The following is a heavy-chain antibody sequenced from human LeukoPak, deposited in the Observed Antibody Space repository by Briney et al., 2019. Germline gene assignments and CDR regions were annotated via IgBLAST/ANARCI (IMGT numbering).Heavy chain of an antibody. V-gene: IGHV1-46*01. D-gene: IGHD3-10*01. CDR3: ARGGSGSPYYFDY. J-gene: IGHJ4*02. CDR2: INPSGGSTST. Sequence: GASVTVSCKASGYTFTNYGISWVRQAPGQGLEWLGIINPSGGSTSTSYAQKFQGRVTVTRDTSTSTVYMELSSLRSDDTAVYYCARGGSGSPYYFDYWGQGTLVTVSS. CDR1: GYTFTNYG.